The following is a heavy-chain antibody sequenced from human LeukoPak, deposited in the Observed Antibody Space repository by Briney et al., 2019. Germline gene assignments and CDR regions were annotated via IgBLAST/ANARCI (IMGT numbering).Heavy chain of an antibody. D-gene: IGHD3-3*01. CDR1: GYTFTGYY. CDR3: ARDRIFGVVMKGNWFDP. V-gene: IGHV1-2*02. J-gene: IGHJ5*02. CDR2: INPNSGGT. Sequence: ASVKVSCKASGYTFTGYYMDWVRHAPGQGREWMGWINPNSGGTNYAQKFQGRVTMTRDTSISTAYMELSRLRSDDTAVYYCARDRIFGVVMKGNWFDPWGQGTLVTVSS.